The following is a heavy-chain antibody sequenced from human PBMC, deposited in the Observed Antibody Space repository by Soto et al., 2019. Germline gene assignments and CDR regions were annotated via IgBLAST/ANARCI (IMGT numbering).Heavy chain of an antibody. CDR1: GGSISSSSYY. Sequence: KPSETLSLTCTVSGGSISSSSYYWGWIRQPPGKGLEWIGSIYYSGSTYYNPSLKSRVTISVDTSKNQFSLKLSSVTAADTAVYYCATQGYYDFWSGYNGYGMDVWGQGTTVTVSS. V-gene: IGHV4-39*01. CDR3: ATQGYYDFWSGYNGYGMDV. J-gene: IGHJ6*02. D-gene: IGHD3-3*01. CDR2: IYYSGST.